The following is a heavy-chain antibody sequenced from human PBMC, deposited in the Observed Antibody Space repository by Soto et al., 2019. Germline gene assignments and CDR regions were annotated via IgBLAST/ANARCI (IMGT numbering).Heavy chain of an antibody. Sequence: ASVKVSCKASGYTFTVYYMHWVRQAPGQGLEWMGWINPKSGGTMYPQRFQGRVTMTWDTSISTAYMALTRLRSDDTAVYYCARDLAKGGGSAGFDYWGQGTLVTVSS. CDR2: INPKSGGT. D-gene: IGHD1-26*01. CDR3: ARDLAKGGGSAGFDY. CDR1: GYTFTVYY. V-gene: IGHV1-2*02. J-gene: IGHJ4*02.